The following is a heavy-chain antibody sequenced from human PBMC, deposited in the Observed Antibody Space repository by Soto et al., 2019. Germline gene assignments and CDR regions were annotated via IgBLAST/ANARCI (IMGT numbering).Heavy chain of an antibody. CDR3: ARGAGIVALPGELEDVNYDY. CDR1: GQSFSGHS. V-gene: IGHV4-34*01. J-gene: IGHJ4*02. D-gene: IGHD1-1*01. CDR2: INESGST. Sequence: QVQLQQWGAGLVKPSETLSLSCAVYGQSFSGHSWAWIRQPPGKGLEWIGEINESGSTYYNPSLKIRGTISTDTSKNHFSRKLSSVSAADTAAYFCARGAGIVALPGELEDVNYDYWGQGTLVNVSS.